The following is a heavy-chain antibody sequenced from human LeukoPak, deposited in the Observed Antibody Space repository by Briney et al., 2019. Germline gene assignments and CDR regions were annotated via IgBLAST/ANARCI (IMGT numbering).Heavy chain of an antibody. CDR1: GGSISSSSYY. V-gene: IGHV4-39*07. CDR2: IYYSGST. D-gene: IGHD6-6*01. J-gene: IGHJ4*02. Sequence: SETLSLTCTVSGGSISSSSYYWGWIRQPPGKGLEWIGSIYYSGSTYYNPSLKSRVTISVDTSKNQFSLKLSSVTAADTAVYYCARGYSSSFAYWGQGTLVTVSS. CDR3: ARGYSSSFAY.